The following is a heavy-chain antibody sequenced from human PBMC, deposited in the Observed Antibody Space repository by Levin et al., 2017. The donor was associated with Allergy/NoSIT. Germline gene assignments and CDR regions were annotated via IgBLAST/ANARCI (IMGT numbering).Heavy chain of an antibody. CDR2: INWNRDKI. CDR1: GFTFGDYA. D-gene: IGHD7-27*01. Sequence: GGSLRLSCAASGFTFGDYAMHWVRQAPGKGLEWVSGINWNRDKIGYADSVRARFTISRDNAQNSLHLQMNILEPEDTALYYSAKGLNWASPNTVDYWGQGTLVTVPS. J-gene: IGHJ4*02. CDR3: AKGLNWASPNTVDY. V-gene: IGHV3-9*01.